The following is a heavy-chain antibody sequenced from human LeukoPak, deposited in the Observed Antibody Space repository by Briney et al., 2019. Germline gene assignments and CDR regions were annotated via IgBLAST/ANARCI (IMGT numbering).Heavy chain of an antibody. Sequence: ASVKVSCKASGGTFSSYAISWVRQAPGQGLEWMGRIIPIFGTANYAQKFQGRVTITTDESTSTAYMELSSLRSEDTAVYYCARDSKTLTTEPGHFDYWGQGTLVSVSP. D-gene: IGHD4-17*01. CDR1: GGTFSSYA. CDR3: ARDSKTLTTEPGHFDY. V-gene: IGHV1-69*05. CDR2: IIPIFGTA. J-gene: IGHJ4*02.